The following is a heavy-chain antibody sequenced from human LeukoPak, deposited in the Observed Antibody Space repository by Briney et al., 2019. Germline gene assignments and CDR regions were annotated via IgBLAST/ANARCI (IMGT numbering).Heavy chain of an antibody. CDR1: GGSVSSGSYF. CDR3: AREGSGYDY. CDR2: IFYSGST. V-gene: IGHV4-61*01. D-gene: IGHD5-12*01. Sequence: PSENLSLTCTGSGGSVSSGSYFWSWIRQPPGKGREWIGYIFYSGSTNYNPSLKSRVTISVDTSKSQFSLKLSSVTAADTAVYYCAREGSGYDYWGQGTLVTVSS. J-gene: IGHJ1*01.